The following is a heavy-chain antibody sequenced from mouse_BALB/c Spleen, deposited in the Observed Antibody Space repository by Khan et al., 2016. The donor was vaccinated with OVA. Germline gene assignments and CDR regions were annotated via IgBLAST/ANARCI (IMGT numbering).Heavy chain of an antibody. Sequence: VQLQQSGAELVNPGASVNLSCKASGYTLTSYWMHWVKQRPGQGLEWIGEINPSNGRTNYNEKFKSKATLTVDKSSSTAYMQLSSPTSDDSAVYYCARLLINFDYWGQGTTLTVSS. V-gene: IGHV1S81*02. CDR3: ARLLINFDY. CDR1: GYTLTSYW. D-gene: IGHD2-1*01. J-gene: IGHJ2*01. CDR2: INPSNGRT.